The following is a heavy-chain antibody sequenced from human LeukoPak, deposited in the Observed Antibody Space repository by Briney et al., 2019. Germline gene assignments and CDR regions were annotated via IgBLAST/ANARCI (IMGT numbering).Heavy chain of an antibody. J-gene: IGHJ5*02. CDR2: IYYSGST. CDR1: GGSISSGDYY. D-gene: IGHD2-2*01. CDR3: ARFAIGSTMYNWFDP. V-gene: IGHV4-30-4*01. Sequence: SQTLSLTCTVSGGSISSGDYYWSWIRQPPRKGLEWIGYIYYSGSTYYNPSLKSRVTISVDTSKNQFSLKLSSVTAADTAVYYCARFAIGSTMYNWFDPWGQGTLVTVSS.